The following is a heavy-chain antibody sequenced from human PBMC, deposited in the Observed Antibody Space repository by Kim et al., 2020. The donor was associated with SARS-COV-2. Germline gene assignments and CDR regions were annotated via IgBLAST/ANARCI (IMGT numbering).Heavy chain of an antibody. CDR2: HSRGST. CDR3: ARGFDL. J-gene: IGHJ2*01. V-gene: IGHV4-59*09. Sequence: HSRGSTNSNPSLKSRVTISVDTSKNQFSLKLSSVTAADTAVYYCARGFDLWGRGTLVTVSS.